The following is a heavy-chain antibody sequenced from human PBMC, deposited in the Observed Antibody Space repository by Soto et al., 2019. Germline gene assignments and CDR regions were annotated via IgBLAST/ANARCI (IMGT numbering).Heavy chain of an antibody. Sequence: ASVKVSCKASGGTFSSYDINWVRQATGQGLEWMGWMNPNSGNTGYAQKFQGRVTMTRNTSISTAYMELSSLRSEDTAVYYCARDSGYCTNGVCSVFDYWGQGTLVTVSS. J-gene: IGHJ4*02. CDR1: GGTFSSYD. D-gene: IGHD2-8*01. CDR2: MNPNSGNT. V-gene: IGHV1-8*01. CDR3: ARDSGYCTNGVCSVFDY.